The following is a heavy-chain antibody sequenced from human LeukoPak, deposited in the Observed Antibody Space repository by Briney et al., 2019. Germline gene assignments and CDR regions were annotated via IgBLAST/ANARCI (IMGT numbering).Heavy chain of an antibody. Sequence: ASVKVSCKASGYTFTSYGISWVRQAPGQGLEWMGWISAYNGNTNYAQKLQGRVTMTTDTSTSTAYMELRSLRSDDTAVYYCARVKSAVTTNYYYYYYMDVWGKGTTVTVSS. V-gene: IGHV1-18*01. CDR1: GYTFTSYG. J-gene: IGHJ6*03. CDR2: ISAYNGNT. CDR3: ARVKSAVTTNYYYYYYMDV. D-gene: IGHD4-17*01.